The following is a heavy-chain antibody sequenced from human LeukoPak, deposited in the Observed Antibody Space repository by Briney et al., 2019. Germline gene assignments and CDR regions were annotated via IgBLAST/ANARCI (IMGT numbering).Heavy chain of an antibody. CDR3: ARDQTNNWFDP. V-gene: IGHV4-4*02. Sequence: GSLRLSCAASGFTFSSYSMNWVRQPPGKGLEWIGEIYQSGSTNYNPSLKSRVTISVDKSKNQFSLKLTSVTAADTAVYYCARDQTNNWFDPWGQGTLVTVSS. CDR2: IYQSGST. CDR1: GFTFSSYSM. J-gene: IGHJ5*02. D-gene: IGHD4-11*01.